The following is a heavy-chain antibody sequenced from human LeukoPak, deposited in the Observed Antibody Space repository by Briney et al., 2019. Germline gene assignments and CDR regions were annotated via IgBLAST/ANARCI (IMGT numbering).Heavy chain of an antibody. Sequence: SETLSLTCAVYGGSFSGYYWSWIRQPPGKGLEWIGEINHSGSTNYNPSLKSRVTISVDTSKSQFSLKLSSVTAADTAVYYCARGYVDTAMVRYYYYYYMDVWGKGTTVTVSS. J-gene: IGHJ6*03. CDR1: GGSFSGYY. CDR3: ARGYVDTAMVRYYYYYYMDV. CDR2: INHSGST. D-gene: IGHD5-18*01. V-gene: IGHV4-34*01.